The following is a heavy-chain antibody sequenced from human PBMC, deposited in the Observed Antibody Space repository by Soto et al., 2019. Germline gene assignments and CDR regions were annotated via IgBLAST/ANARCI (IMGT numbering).Heavy chain of an antibody. CDR3: AKDPWAGAGTRCYFDY. J-gene: IGHJ4*02. V-gene: IGHV3-23*01. Sequence: EVQLLESGGGLVQPGGSLRLSCAASGFTFSSYAMSWVRQSPGKGLEWVSVISGSGSTYYADSVKGRFTISRDNSKXXLYLQMNSLRAEDTAVYYCAKDPWAGAGTRCYFDYWGQGTLVTVSS. CDR1: GFTFSSYA. D-gene: IGHD6-13*01. CDR2: ISGSGST.